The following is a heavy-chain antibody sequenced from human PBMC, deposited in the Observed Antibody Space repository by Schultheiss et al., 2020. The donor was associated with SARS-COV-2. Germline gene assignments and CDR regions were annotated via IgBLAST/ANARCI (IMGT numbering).Heavy chain of an antibody. J-gene: IGHJ6*02. V-gene: IGHV3-48*03. D-gene: IGHD2-15*01. CDR1: GFTFSSYE. Sequence: GGSLRLSCAASGFTFSSYEMNWVRQAPGKGLEWVSYISSSGSTIYYADSVKGRFTISRDNAKNSLYLQMNSLRAEDTAVYYCAKDQGSGGRGAYVPYYYYGMDVWGQGTTVTVSS. CDR2: ISSSGSTI. CDR3: AKDQGSGGRGAYVPYYYYGMDV.